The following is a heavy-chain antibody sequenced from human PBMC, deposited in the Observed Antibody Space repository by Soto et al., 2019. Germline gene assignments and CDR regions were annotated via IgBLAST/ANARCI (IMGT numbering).Heavy chain of an antibody. Sequence: QVQLVQSGAEVKKPGASVKVSCKASGYTFTSYYMHWVRQAPGQGLEWMGIINPSGGSTSYAQKFQGRVTMNRDTSTSTVDMELSSLRSEDTAVYYCARWFGQGVDVWGKGTTVTVSS. V-gene: IGHV1-46*03. D-gene: IGHD3-10*01. J-gene: IGHJ6*04. CDR3: ARWFGQGVDV. CDR1: GYTFTSYY. CDR2: INPSGGST.